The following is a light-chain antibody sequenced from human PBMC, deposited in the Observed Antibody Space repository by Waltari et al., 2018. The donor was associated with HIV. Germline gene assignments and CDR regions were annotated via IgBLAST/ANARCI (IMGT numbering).Light chain of an antibody. CDR3: QQRSTWPSLT. J-gene: IGKJ4*01. V-gene: IGKV3-11*01. CDR1: QSVSSY. CDR2: DAS. Sequence: EIVLTQSTATLSLSPGERATLSCRASQSVSSYLAWYQQKPGQAPRLLIYDASNRATGIPARFSGSGSGTDFTLTISSLEPEDFAIYYCQQRSTWPSLTFGGGTKVEIK.